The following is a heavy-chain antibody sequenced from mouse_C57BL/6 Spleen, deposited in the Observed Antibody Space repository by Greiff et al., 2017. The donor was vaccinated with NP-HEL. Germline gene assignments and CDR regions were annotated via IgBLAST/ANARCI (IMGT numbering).Heavy chain of an antibody. V-gene: IGHV5-4*01. Sequence: EVQLVESGGGLVKPGGSLKLSCAASGFTFSSYAMSWVRQTPEKRLEWVATISDGGSYTYYPDNVKGRFTISRDNAKNNLYLQMSHLKTEDTAMYYCAGDRDSITTVVATRYFDYWGQGTTLTVSS. CDR2: ISDGGSYT. CDR3: AGDRDSITTVVATRYFDY. J-gene: IGHJ2*01. CDR1: GFTFSSYA. D-gene: IGHD1-1*01.